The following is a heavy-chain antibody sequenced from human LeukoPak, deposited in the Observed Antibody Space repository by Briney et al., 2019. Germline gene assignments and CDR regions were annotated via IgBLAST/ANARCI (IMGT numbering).Heavy chain of an antibody. V-gene: IGHV3-9*01. CDR1: GFTFDDYA. CDR3: AKEQILAAAGHYGMDV. J-gene: IGHJ6*02. Sequence: GGSLRLSCAASGFTFDDYAMHWVRQAPGKGLEWVSGISWNSGNIGYADSVKGRFTISRDNAKNSLYLQMNSLRAEDTALYYCAKEQILAAAGHYGMDVWGQGTTVTVSS. CDR2: ISWNSGNI. D-gene: IGHD6-13*01.